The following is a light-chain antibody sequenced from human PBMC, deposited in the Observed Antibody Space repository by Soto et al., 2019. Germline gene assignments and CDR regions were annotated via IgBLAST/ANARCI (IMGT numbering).Light chain of an antibody. CDR3: QQRSNWPIT. CDR2: GAS. J-gene: IGKJ5*01. Sequence: IVMTQSPATLSMSPGERATLSCRASQSVSSSYLAWYQQKPGQAPRLLIYGASSRATGIPARFSGSGSGTDFPLTISRLEPEDFAVYYCQQRSNWPITFGQGTRLEIK. CDR1: QSVSSSY. V-gene: IGKV3D-20*02.